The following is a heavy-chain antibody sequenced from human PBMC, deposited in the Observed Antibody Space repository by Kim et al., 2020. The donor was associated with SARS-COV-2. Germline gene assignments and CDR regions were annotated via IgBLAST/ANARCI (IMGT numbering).Heavy chain of an antibody. CDR1: GFTFSSYA. J-gene: IGHJ4*02. Sequence: GGSLRLSCSASGFTFSSYAIHWVRQAPGKGLEYVSAISSDGDSTYYADSVKGRFTISRDNSKNTLYLQMSSLRAEDTAVYYCVKDPKGGYCSSTSCSGHYWGQGTLVTVSS. V-gene: IGHV3-64D*09. CDR2: ISSDGDST. CDR3: VKDPKGGYCSSTSCSGHY. D-gene: IGHD2-2*01.